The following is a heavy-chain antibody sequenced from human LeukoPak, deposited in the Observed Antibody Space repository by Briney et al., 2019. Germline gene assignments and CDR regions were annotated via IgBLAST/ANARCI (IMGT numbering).Heavy chain of an antibody. Sequence: PGRSLRLSCAASGFTFSTYGMHWVRQAPGKGLVWVAVIWNDGSNKYYADSVKGRFTISRDNSKNTLYLQMNSLRAEDTAVYSCARASGPFDYWGQGTLVTVSS. CDR2: IWNDGSNK. V-gene: IGHV3-33*01. CDR1: GFTFSTYG. CDR3: ARASGPFDY. D-gene: IGHD3-10*01. J-gene: IGHJ4*02.